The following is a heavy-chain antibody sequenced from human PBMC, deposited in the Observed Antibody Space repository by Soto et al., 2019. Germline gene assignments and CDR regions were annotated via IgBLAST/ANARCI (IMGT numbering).Heavy chain of an antibody. CDR3: ASHPERIAQSGWFDP. V-gene: IGHV1-3*01. D-gene: IGHD6-13*01. Sequence: ASVKVSCKASGYTFTSYAMHWVRQAPGQRLEWMGWINAGNGNTKYSQKFQGRVTITRDTSASTAYMELSSLRSEDTAVYYCASHPERIAQSGWFDPWGQGTLVTVSS. CDR1: GYTFTSYA. CDR2: INAGNGNT. J-gene: IGHJ5*02.